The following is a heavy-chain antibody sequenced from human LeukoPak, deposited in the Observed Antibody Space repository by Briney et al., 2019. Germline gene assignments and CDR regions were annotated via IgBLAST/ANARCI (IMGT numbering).Heavy chain of an antibody. D-gene: IGHD6-19*01. Sequence: HPGGSLGLSCAASGFTFSSYAMHWVRQAPGKGLEWVALVSSDGSNKYYTDSVKGRFTISRDNSKNTLYLQMNSLRAEDTAVYYCAKQGQWLTGYFDLWGRGTLVTVSS. J-gene: IGHJ2*01. CDR1: GFTFSSYA. V-gene: IGHV3-30*18. CDR2: VSSDGSNK. CDR3: AKQGQWLTGYFDL.